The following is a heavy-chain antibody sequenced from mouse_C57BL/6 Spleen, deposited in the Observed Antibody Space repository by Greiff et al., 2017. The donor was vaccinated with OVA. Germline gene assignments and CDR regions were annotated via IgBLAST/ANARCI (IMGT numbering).Heavy chain of an antibody. CDR1: GYTFTSYW. CDR2: IHPNSGST. J-gene: IGHJ2*01. Sequence: VQLQQPGAELVKPGASVKLSCKASGYTFTSYWMHWVKQRPGQGLEWIGMIHPNSGSTNYNEKFKSKATLTVDKSSSTAYMQLSSLTSEDSAVYYCAREGFTTVVSFDYWGQGTTLTVSS. V-gene: IGHV1-64*01. D-gene: IGHD1-1*01. CDR3: AREGFTTVVSFDY.